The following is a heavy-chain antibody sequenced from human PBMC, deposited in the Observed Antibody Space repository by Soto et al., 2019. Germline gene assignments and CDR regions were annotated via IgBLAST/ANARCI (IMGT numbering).Heavy chain of an antibody. CDR2: IYPGDFDT. V-gene: IGHV5-51*01. CDR3: VRGYNSGLSIHPYYFDV. J-gene: IGHJ4*02. Sequence: GESLKISCKGSGYSFTSYWIAWVRQLTGKGLEFMGIIYPGDFDTRYNPSFQGQVTISVDNSISTAYLQWSSLKAPDTAMYFCVRGYNSGLSIHPYYFDVWGQGTLVTVSS. CDR1: GYSFTSYW. D-gene: IGHD6-19*01.